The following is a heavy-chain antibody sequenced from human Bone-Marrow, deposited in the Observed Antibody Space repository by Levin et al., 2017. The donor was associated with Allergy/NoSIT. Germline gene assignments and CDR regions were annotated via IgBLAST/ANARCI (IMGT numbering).Heavy chain of an antibody. CDR3: ARARGGCSGYGCYSDLDY. Sequence: ASVKVSCKTSGYTFTSYAIHWVRQAPGQGLEWMGRINTGNGITKYSQKFQDRVTITRDTSANTAHLDLTSLRSEDTAVYYCARARGGCSGYGCYSDLDYWGQGSLVIVSS. CDR2: INTGNGIT. D-gene: IGHD3-22*01. V-gene: IGHV1-3*04. CDR1: GYTFTSYA. J-gene: IGHJ4*02.